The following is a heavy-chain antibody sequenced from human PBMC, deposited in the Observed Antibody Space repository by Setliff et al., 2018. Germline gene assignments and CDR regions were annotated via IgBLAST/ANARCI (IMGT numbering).Heavy chain of an antibody. J-gene: IGHJ5*02. V-gene: IGHV4-59*03. CDR1: NGSLTNFY. CDR2: IYYRGNT. CDR3: ARTKLRYLDSLISARPLIWFDP. Sequence: ASETLSLTCSLSNGSLTNFYWAWIRQTPGKGLEWIGYIYYRGNTNYNPSLRGRVTISVXTSTNQFSLXXXXXXXXXXXXYFCARTKLRYLDSLISARPLIWFDPWGQGALVTVSS. D-gene: IGHD3-9*01.